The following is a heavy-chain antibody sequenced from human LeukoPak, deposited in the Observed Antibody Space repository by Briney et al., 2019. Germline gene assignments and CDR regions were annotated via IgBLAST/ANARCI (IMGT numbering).Heavy chain of an antibody. D-gene: IGHD3-22*01. CDR1: GYTFIGYY. CDR2: INPNSGGT. Sequence: ASVKVSCKASGYTFIGYYMHWVRQAPGQGLEWMGWINPNSGGTNFAQKFQGRVTMTRDTSISTAYMELSRLRYDDAAVYYCARVPTQYYYDSSGPFDYWGQGTLVTVSS. V-gene: IGHV1-2*02. J-gene: IGHJ4*02. CDR3: ARVPTQYYYDSSGPFDY.